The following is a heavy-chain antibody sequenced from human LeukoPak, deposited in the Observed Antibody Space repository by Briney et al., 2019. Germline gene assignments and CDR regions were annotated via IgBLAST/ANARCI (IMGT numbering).Heavy chain of an antibody. CDR1: GGSISSYC. V-gene: IGHV4-4*07. CDR2: IYTSGST. D-gene: IGHD3-9*01. CDR3: ARGITYYDILTGRAPSYYMDV. Sequence: SETLSLTCTVSGGSISSYCWSWIRQPAGKGLEWIGRIYTSGSTNYNPSLKSRVTMSVDTSKNQFSLKLSSVTAADTAVYYCARGITYYDILTGRAPSYYMDVWGKGTTVTVSS. J-gene: IGHJ6*03.